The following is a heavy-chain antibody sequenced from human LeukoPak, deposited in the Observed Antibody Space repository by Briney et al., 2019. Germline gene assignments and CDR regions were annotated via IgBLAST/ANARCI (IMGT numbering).Heavy chain of an antibody. D-gene: IGHD5-12*01. CDR3: AKDPRAPGIRLYYFDY. CDR1: GFTFSSYA. Sequence: GGSLRLSCAASGFTFSSYAMSWVRQAPGKGLKGFSAISGSGGSTYYADSVKGRFTISRDNSKNTLYLQMNSLRAEDTAVYYCAKDPRAPGIRLYYFDYWGQGTLVTVSS. CDR2: ISGSGGST. V-gene: IGHV3-23*01. J-gene: IGHJ4*02.